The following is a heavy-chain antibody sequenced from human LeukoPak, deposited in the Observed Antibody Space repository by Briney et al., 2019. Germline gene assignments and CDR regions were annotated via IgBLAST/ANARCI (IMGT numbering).Heavy chain of an antibody. J-gene: IGHJ2*01. CDR2: IRSKANSYAT. D-gene: IGHD3-22*01. CDR3: TRLSGDNYDSSGYWPHWYFDL. V-gene: IGHV3-73*01. CDR1: GFTFSSYA. Sequence: PGGSLRLSCAASGFTFSSYAMHWVRQASGKGLEWVGRIRSKANSYATAYAASVKGRFTISRDDSKNTAYLQMNSLKTEDTAVYYCTRLSGDNYDSSGYWPHWYFDLWGRGTLVTVSS.